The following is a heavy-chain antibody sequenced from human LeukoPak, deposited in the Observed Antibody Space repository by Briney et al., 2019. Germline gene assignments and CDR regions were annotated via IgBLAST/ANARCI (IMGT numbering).Heavy chain of an antibody. Sequence: GGSLRLSCEASGFTFSSYGMHWVRQAPGKGLEWVAVIWYDGSNKYYADSVKGRFTISRDNSKNTLYLQMNSLRAEDTAVYYCARDEGSYGFDYWGQGTLVTVSS. CDR2: IWYDGSNK. CDR3: ARDEGSYGFDY. CDR1: GFTFSSYG. D-gene: IGHD5-18*01. J-gene: IGHJ4*02. V-gene: IGHV3-33*08.